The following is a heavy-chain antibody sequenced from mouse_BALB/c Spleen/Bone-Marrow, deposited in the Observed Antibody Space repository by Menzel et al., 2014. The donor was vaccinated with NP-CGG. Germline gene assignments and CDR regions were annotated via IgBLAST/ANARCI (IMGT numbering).Heavy chain of an antibody. V-gene: IGHV4-1*02. Sequence: EVQLVESGGGLVQPGGSLKLSCAASGFAFSRYWMSWVRQAPGKGLGWIGEINPDSSTINYTPSLKDKFIISRDNAKNTLFLQMSKVGSEDTALYCCARQGYYGKGDYWGQGTPLTVSS. CDR1: GFAFSRYW. J-gene: IGHJ2*01. D-gene: IGHD2-1*01. CDR3: ARQGYYGKGDY. CDR2: INPDSSTI.